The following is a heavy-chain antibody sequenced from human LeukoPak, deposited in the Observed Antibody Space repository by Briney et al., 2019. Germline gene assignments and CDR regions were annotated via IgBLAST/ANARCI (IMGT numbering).Heavy chain of an antibody. V-gene: IGHV3-11*04. CDR2: ISSSGSTI. Sequence: GGSLRLSCAASGFTFSDYYMSWIRQAPGKGLEWVSYISSSGSTIYYADSVKGRFTFSRDNAKNSLYLQMNSLRAEDAAVYYCARGQWLGPQYYFDYWGQGTLVTVSS. CDR3: ARGQWLGPQYYFDY. CDR1: GFTFSDYY. J-gene: IGHJ4*02. D-gene: IGHD6-19*01.